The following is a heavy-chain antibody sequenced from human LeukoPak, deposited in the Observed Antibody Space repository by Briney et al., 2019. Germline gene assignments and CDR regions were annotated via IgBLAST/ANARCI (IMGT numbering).Heavy chain of an antibody. Sequence: GGSLRLSCAASGFTFSSNAMSWVRQAPGKGLEWVSAISGSGGGTYYADSVKGRFTISRDNSKNTLYLHMNSLRAEDTAVYYCAKWWEPMRPTFDYWGQGTLVTVSS. V-gene: IGHV3-23*01. D-gene: IGHD1-14*01. CDR1: GFTFSSNA. CDR2: ISGSGGGT. J-gene: IGHJ4*02. CDR3: AKWWEPMRPTFDY.